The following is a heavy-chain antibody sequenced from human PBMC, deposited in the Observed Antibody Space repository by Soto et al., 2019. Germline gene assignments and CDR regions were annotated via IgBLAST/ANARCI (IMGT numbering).Heavy chain of an antibody. V-gene: IGHV3-48*02. J-gene: IGHJ4*02. D-gene: IGHD2-21*02. CDR1: GFTFSNFR. Sequence: EVQLVESGGGLVKPGGSLRLSCAASGFTFSNFRMNWIRQAPGKGLEWVSHIDGSGTAMYYADSVRGRFTISRDNAKNSLFLEMTSLRDEDTALYYCARQLYTVVTPHYYWGRGTLVILSS. CDR2: IDGSGTAM. CDR3: ARQLYTVVTPHYY.